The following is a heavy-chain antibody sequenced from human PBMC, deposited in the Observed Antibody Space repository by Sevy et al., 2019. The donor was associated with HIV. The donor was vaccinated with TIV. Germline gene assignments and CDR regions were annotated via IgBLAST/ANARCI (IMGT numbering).Heavy chain of an antibody. CDR2: ISSSSKYI. Sequence: GGSLRLSCAASGFIFSSYSIYWVRQAPGKGLEWVSSISSSSKYIYYADSVKGRFTISRDNAKNSLYLQMNSLRAEDTAVYYCARDPAIAAAVTFDNWGQGTLVTVS. CDR1: GFIFSSYS. D-gene: IGHD6-13*01. V-gene: IGHV3-21*01. J-gene: IGHJ4*02. CDR3: ARDPAIAAAVTFDN.